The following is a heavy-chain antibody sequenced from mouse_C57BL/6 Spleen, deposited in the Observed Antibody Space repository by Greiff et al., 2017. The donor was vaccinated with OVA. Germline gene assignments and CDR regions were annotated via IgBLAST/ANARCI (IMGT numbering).Heavy chain of an antibody. CDR1: GYSFTDYN. D-gene: IGHD2-1*01. J-gene: IGHJ4*01. V-gene: IGHV1-39*01. CDR2: INPNYGTT. Sequence: VQLQQSGPELVKPGASVKISCKASGYSFTDYNMNWVKQSNGKSLEWIGVINPNYGTTSYNQKFKGKATLTVDQSSSTAYLQLNSLTSEDSAVYYCARGIYYGNYNYAMYYWGQGTSVTVSS. CDR3: ARGIYYGNYNYAMYY.